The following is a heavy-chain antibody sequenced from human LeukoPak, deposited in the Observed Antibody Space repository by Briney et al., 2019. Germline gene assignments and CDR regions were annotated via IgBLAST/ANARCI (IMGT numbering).Heavy chain of an antibody. V-gene: IGHV3-48*03. CDR3: ASFTNY. J-gene: IGHJ4*02. CDR2: ISSSGSTM. Sequence: GGSLRLSCSASGFTFSSYAMHWVRQAPGKGLEWVSYISSSGSTMYYADSVKGRFTISRDNAKNSLYLQMNSLRAEDTAIYYCASFTNYWGQGTLVTVSS. CDR1: GFTFSSYA.